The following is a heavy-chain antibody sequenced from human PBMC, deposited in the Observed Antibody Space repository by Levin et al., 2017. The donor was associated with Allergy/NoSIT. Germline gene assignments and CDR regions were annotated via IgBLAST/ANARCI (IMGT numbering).Heavy chain of an antibody. CDR1: GFTFSSYS. Sequence: GASVKVSCAASGFTFSSYSMNWVRQAPGKGLEWVSSISSSSSYIYYADSVKGRFTISRDNAKNSLYLQMNSLRAEDTAVYYCALRIVVVPAALWGPFDYWGQGTLVTVSS. V-gene: IGHV3-21*01. J-gene: IGHJ4*02. D-gene: IGHD2-2*01. CDR2: ISSSSSYI. CDR3: ALRIVVVPAALWGPFDY.